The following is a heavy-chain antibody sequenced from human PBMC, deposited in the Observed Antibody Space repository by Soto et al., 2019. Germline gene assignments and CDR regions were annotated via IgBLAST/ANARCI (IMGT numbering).Heavy chain of an antibody. V-gene: IGHV3-23*01. Sequence: EMQLLKSGGGLVQPGGSLRLSCAASGFTFSSYAMSWVRQAPGKGLEWVSAISGSGGGTYYADSVKGRFTISRDNSKNTLYLQMNSLRAEDTAVYSCAKAWMDNARQRYFDHWGQGTLVTVSS. CDR1: GFTFSSYA. D-gene: IGHD5-12*01. CDR3: AKAWMDNARQRYFDH. CDR2: ISGSGGGT. J-gene: IGHJ4*02.